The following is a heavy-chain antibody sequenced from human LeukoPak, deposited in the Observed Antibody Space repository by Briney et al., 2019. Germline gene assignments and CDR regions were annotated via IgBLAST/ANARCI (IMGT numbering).Heavy chain of an antibody. CDR3: ARGYYDFWSGYHTFDY. Sequence: GASVKVSCKASGYTFTGYYMHWVRQAPGQGLEWMGWINPNSGGTNYAQKFQGRVTMTRDTSISTAYTELSRLRSDDTAVYYCARGYYDFWSGYHTFDYWGQGTLVTVSS. V-gene: IGHV1-2*02. CDR2: INPNSGGT. D-gene: IGHD3-3*01. CDR1: GYTFTGYY. J-gene: IGHJ4*02.